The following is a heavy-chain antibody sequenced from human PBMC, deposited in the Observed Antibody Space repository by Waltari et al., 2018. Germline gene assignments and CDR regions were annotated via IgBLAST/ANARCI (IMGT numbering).Heavy chain of an antibody. CDR1: GGSFSGYY. Sequence: QVQLQQLGAGLLTPSETLSLTCAVYGGSFSGYYWSWIRQPPGKGLEWIGEINHSGSTNYNPSLKSRVTISVDTSKNQFSLKLSSVTAADTAVYYWARGPSRYCSSTSCPRWDYWGQGTLVTVSS. J-gene: IGHJ4*02. CDR2: INHSGST. CDR3: ARGPSRYCSSTSCPRWDY. V-gene: IGHV4-34*01. D-gene: IGHD2-2*01.